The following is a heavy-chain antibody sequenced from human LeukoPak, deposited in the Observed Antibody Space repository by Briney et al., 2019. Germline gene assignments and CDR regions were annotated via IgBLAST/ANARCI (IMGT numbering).Heavy chain of an antibody. D-gene: IGHD4-23*01. CDR3: ARDSVVTHYYYGMDV. V-gene: IGHV4-34*01. CDR1: GGSFSGYY. CDR2: INHSGST. J-gene: IGHJ6*02. Sequence: SETLSLTCAVYGGSFSGYYWSWIRQPPGKGLEWIGEINHSGSTNYNPSLKSRVTISVDTSENQFSLKLSSVTAADTAVYYCARDSVVTHYYYGMDVWGQGTTVTVSS.